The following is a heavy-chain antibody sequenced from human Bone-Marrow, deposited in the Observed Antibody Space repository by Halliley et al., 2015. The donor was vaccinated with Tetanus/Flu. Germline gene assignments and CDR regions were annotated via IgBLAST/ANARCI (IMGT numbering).Heavy chain of an antibody. CDR2: VNHSGAP. CDR3: ARRARSADRRYDY. V-gene: IGHV4-34*01. Sequence: REWLGEVNHSGAPSKSPSLKSRVTISVDPSKSQVSLNLTSVTAADTAFYYCARRARSADRRYDYWGQATLVTVSS. D-gene: IGHD3-9*01. J-gene: IGHJ4*02.